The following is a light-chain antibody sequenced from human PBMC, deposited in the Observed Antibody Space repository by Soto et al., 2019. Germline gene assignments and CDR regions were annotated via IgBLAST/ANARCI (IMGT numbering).Light chain of an antibody. CDR3: LQHYRNWT. CDR2: DAS. J-gene: IGKJ1*01. CDR1: QRISKS. Sequence: DIQMTQSPSTLSASVRDRVTITCRASQRISKSLVWYQQAPGKAPKLLIFDASTLESGVPARFSGSGSETDFTLTISSLQPEDFATYYCLQHYRNWTFGQGTTVEMK. V-gene: IGKV1-5*01.